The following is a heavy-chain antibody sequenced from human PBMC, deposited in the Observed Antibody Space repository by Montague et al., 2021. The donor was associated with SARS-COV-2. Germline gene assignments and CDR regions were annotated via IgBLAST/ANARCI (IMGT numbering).Heavy chain of an antibody. V-gene: IGHV3-48*03. J-gene: IGHJ5*02. D-gene: IGHD3-10*01. Sequence: SLRLSCAASGFTLSSYEMNWVRQAPGKGLEWISKIINSGSSTYYADSVKGRFTISRDNAKNSLYLQMNSLRAEDTAVYYCATYYYNSDHVRSAWGQGTLVTVSS. CDR1: GFTLSSYE. CDR3: ATYYYNSDHVRSA. CDR2: IINSGSST.